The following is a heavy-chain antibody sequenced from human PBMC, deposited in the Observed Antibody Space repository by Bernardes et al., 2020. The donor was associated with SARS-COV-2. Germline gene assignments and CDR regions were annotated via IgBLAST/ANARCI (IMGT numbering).Heavy chain of an antibody. D-gene: IGHD3-10*01. CDR1: GFSLTDAGVG. Sequence: SGPPLVKPTETLTLTCTFSGFSLTDAGVGVGWIRQPPGKALECLALIYWDDDKRYNPSLKSRLTITRDTSKDQVVLTMTNMDPGDTATYYCAHKSVTLIRGKYYFQYWGQGALVTVAP. J-gene: IGHJ4*02. V-gene: IGHV2-5*02. CDR2: IYWDDDK. CDR3: AHKSVTLIRGKYYFQY.